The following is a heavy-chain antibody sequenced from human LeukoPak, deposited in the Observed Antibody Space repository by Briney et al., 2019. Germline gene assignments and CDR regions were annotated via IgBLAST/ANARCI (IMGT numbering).Heavy chain of an antibody. D-gene: IGHD3-10*01. CDR3: AKDSGWYGSGYINWFDP. J-gene: IGHJ5*02. CDR1: GFTFSSYG. CDR2: IRYDGSNK. V-gene: IGHV3-30*02. Sequence: QTGGSLRLSCAASGFTFSSYGMHWVRQAPGKGLEWVAFIRYDGSNKYYADSVKGRFTISRDNSKNTLYLQMNSLRAEDTAVYYCAKDSGWYGSGYINWFDPWGQGTLVTVSS.